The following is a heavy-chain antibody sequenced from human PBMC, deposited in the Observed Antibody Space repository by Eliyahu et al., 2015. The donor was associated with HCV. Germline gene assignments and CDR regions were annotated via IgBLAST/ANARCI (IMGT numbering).Heavy chain of an antibody. CDR3: ARHTYYGSGSYPFDY. V-gene: IGHV5-51*01. D-gene: IGHD3-10*01. CDR2: IYPGDSDT. J-gene: IGHJ4*02. Sequence: EVQLVQSGAEVKKPGESLKIXCKGSGYXFTSYWIGWVRQMPGKGLEWXGIIYPGDSDTRYSPSFQGQVTISADKSISTAYLQWSSLKASDTAMYYCARHTYYGSGSYPFDYWGQGTLVTVSS. CDR1: GYXFTSYW.